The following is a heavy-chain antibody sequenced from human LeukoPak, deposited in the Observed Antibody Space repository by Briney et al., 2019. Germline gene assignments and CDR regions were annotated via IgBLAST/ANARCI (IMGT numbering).Heavy chain of an antibody. J-gene: IGHJ4*02. CDR3: AREAYSFDY. Sequence: QPGRSLRLSCAASGFTFSSYAMHWVRQAPGKGLEWVAVISYDGSNKYYADSVKGRFTISRDNSKNALYLQMNSLRAEDTAVYYCAREAYSFDYWGQGTLVTVSS. V-gene: IGHV3-30-3*01. CDR1: GFTFSSYA. D-gene: IGHD1-26*01. CDR2: ISYDGSNK.